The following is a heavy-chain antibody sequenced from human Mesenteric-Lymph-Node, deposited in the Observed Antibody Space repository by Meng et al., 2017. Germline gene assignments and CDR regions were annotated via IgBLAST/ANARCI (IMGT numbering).Heavy chain of an antibody. Sequence: GGSLRLSCKGSGYSFTSYWIGWVRQMPGKGLEWMGIIYPGDSDTRYSPSFQGQVTISADKSISTAYLQWSSLKASDTAMYCCARHKSRQAVAGFRPDYWGQGTLVTVSS. V-gene: IGHV5-51*01. CDR1: GYSFTSYW. CDR2: IYPGDSDT. D-gene: IGHD6-19*01. J-gene: IGHJ4*02. CDR3: ARHKSRQAVAGFRPDY.